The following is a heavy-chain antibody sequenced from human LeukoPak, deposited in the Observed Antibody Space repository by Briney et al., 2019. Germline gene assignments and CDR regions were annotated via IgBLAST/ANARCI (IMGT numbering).Heavy chain of an antibody. V-gene: IGHV4-59*01. J-gene: IGHJ5*02. CDR1: GGSISNYY. D-gene: IGHD2-15*01. CDR2: IYYTGST. CDR3: AGHHGGSVRGNFDP. Sequence: SETLSLTCSVSGGSISNYYWSWIRQPPGKGLEWIGYIYYTGSTNFNPSLKSRVTMSVDTARNQFSLRLSSVTAADTAIYYCAGHHGGSVRGNFDPWGQGTLVTVSS.